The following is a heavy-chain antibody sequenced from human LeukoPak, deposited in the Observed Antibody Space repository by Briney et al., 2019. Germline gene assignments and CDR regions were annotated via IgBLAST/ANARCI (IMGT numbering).Heavy chain of an antibody. CDR2: ISGSGGST. D-gene: IGHD3-22*01. J-gene: IGHJ4*02. Sequence: PGGSLRLSCAASGFTFSSDAMSWVRQAPGKGLEWVSAISGSGGSTYYADSVKGRFTISRDNSKNTLYLQMNSLRAEDTAVYYCAKGITMIVVAPGYWGQGTLVTVSS. CDR3: AKGITMIVVAPGY. CDR1: GFTFSSDA. V-gene: IGHV3-23*01.